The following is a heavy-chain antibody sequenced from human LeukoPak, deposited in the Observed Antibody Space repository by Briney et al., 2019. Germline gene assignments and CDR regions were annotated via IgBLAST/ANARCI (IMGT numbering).Heavy chain of an antibody. CDR1: GGSISSYY. J-gene: IGHJ6*03. CDR2: IYTSGST. Sequence: SETLSLTCTVSGGSISSYYWSWIRQPPGKGLEWIGYIYTSGSTNYNPSLKSRVTISVDTSKNQFSLKLSSVTAADTAVYYCARLQRDATIFGVVIGYMDVWGKGTTVTVSS. V-gene: IGHV4-4*09. D-gene: IGHD3-3*01. CDR3: ARLQRDATIFGVVIGYMDV.